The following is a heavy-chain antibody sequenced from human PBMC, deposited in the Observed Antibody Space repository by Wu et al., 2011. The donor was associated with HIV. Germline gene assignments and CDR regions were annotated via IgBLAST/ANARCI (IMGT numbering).Heavy chain of an antibody. D-gene: IGHD2-2*01. CDR1: GDTFSNYA. CDR3: ASRHGPIVVVSTPMIMDRLYSYYGMEV. Sequence: QVQLVQSGAEVKKPGSSVKVSCKASGDTFSNYAISWVRQAPGQGLEWMGGIIPILGTAIYAQKFQGRVTITTDESTGTAYMELSSLRSEDTAVYYCASRHGPIVVVSTPMIMDRLYSYYGMEVWGQGTTVTVSS. V-gene: IGHV1-69*05. J-gene: IGHJ6*02. CDR2: IIPILGTA.